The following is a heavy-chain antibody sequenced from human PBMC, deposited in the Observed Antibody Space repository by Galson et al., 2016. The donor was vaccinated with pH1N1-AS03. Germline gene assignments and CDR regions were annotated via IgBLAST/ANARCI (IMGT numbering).Heavy chain of an antibody. CDR1: AYTFANYW. CDR2: MYPANFDT. D-gene: IGHD6-19*01. CDR3: ARRISVTGREFDS. Sequence: QSGAEVKKPGESLKISCKASAYTFANYWIVWVRQMPGKGLEWMGIMYPANFDTRYSPSFQGHVTISADTSIHTAYLQWSSLRASATAMYYCARRISVTGREFDSWGQGTLVTVSS. V-gene: IGHV5-51*01. J-gene: IGHJ5*01.